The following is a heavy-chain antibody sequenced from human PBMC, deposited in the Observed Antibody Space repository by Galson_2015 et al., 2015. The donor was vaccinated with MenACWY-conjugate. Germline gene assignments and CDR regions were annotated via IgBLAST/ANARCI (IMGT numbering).Heavy chain of an antibody. CDR3: AKLGNPVLYYYFYFMEV. CDR1: GFTFSTYA. D-gene: IGHD7-27*01. CDR2: ISGSGGST. V-gene: IGHV3-23*01. J-gene: IGHJ6*03. Sequence: SLRLSCAASGFTFSTYAMSWVRQAPGKGLEWVSAISGSGGSTYYADSVRGRFTISRDKSKSTMYLQMNSLRAEDTAVYYCAKLGNPVLYYYFYFMEVWGKGTTVIVSS.